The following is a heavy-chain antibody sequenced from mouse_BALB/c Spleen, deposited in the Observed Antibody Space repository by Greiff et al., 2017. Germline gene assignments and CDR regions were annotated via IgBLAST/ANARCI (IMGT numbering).Heavy chain of an antibody. Sequence: QVQLQQPGAELVRPGASVKLSCKASGYTFTSYWINWVKQRPGQGLEWIGNIYPSDSYTNYNQKFKDKATLTVDKSSSTAYMQLSSPTSEDSAVYYCTRNRYDGLAWFAYWGQGTLVTVSA. CDR3: TRNRYDGLAWFAY. J-gene: IGHJ3*01. CDR2: IYPSDSYT. D-gene: IGHD2-14*01. CDR1: GYTFTSYW. V-gene: IGHV1-69*02.